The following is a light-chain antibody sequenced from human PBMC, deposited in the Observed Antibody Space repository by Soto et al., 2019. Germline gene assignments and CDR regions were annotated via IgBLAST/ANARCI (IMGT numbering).Light chain of an antibody. V-gene: IGKV1-39*01. CDR3: QQSYSTPPGT. CDR1: QSISTY. CDR2: ATS. Sequence: DIQMTQSPSSLSASVVDRVAITCRASQSISTYLIWYQQKPGKAPKLLIYATSSLQSGVPLRFSGSGSGTDFTLTISSLQPEDFATYYCQQSYSTPPGTFGQGTKVDI. J-gene: IGKJ1*01.